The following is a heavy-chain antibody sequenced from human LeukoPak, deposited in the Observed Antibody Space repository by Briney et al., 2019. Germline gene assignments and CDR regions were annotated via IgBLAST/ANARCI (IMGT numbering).Heavy chain of an antibody. CDR2: IKSKTDGGTT. D-gene: IGHD3-10*01. CDR3: TTDYYGSGSYYSTLLSLFDY. V-gene: IGHV3-15*01. Sequence: GGSLRLSCAASGFTFSNAWMSWVRQAPGKGLEWVGRIKSKTDGGTTDYAAPVKGRFTISRDDSKNTLYLQMNSLKTEDTAVYYCTTDYYGSGSYYSTLLSLFDYWGQGTLVTVSS. J-gene: IGHJ4*02. CDR1: GFTFSNAW.